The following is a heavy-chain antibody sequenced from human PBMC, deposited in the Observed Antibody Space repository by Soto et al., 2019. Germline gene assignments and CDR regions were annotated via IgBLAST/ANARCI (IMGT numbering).Heavy chain of an antibody. CDR3: ANDWGYSSGRD. J-gene: IGHJ4*02. V-gene: IGHV3-30*18. CDR2: ISYDGSNK. Sequence: QVQLVESGGGVVQPGRSLRLSCAASGFTFSSYGMHWVRQAPGKGLEWVAVISYDGSNKYYADSVKGRFTISRDNSKNTLYLQMNSLRAEDTAVYYCANDWGYSSGRDWGQGTLVTVSS. CDR1: GFTFSSYG. D-gene: IGHD6-19*01.